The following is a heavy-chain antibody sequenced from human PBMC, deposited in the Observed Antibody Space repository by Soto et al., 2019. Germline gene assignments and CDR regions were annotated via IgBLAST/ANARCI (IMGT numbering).Heavy chain of an antibody. V-gene: IGHV3-15*01. J-gene: IGHJ4*02. CDR1: ALTFTKAC. Sequence: PVGWMRLPCAPAALTFTKACMNCDSHTGGKWREWVGRIKSITDGGTADYAAPVKGRFTSSRDDSKNTLYLQMNSLKTEETAVYYCTTGPLWYDSSGYYCYFEYWEQGTRSSVSS. D-gene: IGHD3-22*01. CDR3: TTGPLWYDSSGYYCYFEY. CDR2: IKSITDGGTA.